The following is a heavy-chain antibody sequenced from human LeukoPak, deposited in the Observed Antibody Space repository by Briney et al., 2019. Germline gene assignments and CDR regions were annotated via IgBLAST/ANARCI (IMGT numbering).Heavy chain of an antibody. CDR3: AKGIAVAGTVYYYYGMDV. V-gene: IGHV3-7*03. J-gene: IGHJ6*02. Sequence: GGSLRLSCAASGFTFSSYSMSWVRQAPGKGLEWVANIKQDGSEKYYVDSVKGRLTISKDNAKNSVYLQMNSLRAEDTAVYYCAKGIAVAGTVYYYYGMDVWGQGTTVTVSS. D-gene: IGHD6-19*01. CDR2: IKQDGSEK. CDR1: GFTFSSYS.